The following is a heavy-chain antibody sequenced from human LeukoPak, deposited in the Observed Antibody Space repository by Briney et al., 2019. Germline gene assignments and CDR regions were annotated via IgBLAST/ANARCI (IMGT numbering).Heavy chain of an antibody. CDR3: ARGGSEDTAMVNQNDY. J-gene: IGHJ4*02. CDR2: ISSSSSYI. CDR1: GFTFSSYS. D-gene: IGHD5-18*01. V-gene: IGHV3-21*01. Sequence: GGSLRLSCAASGFTFSSYSMNWVRQAPGKGLEWVSSISSSSSYIYYADSVKGRFTISRDNAKNSLYLQMNSLRAEDTAVYYCARGGSEDTAMVNQNDYWGQGTLVTVSS.